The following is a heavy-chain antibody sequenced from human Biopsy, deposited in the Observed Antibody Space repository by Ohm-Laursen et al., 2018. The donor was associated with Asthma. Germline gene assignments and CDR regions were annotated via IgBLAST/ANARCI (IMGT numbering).Heavy chain of an antibody. CDR3: ARGYSGTDRIVYYYSGMEV. V-gene: IGHV1-69*13. CDR2: LIPVLGTA. CDR1: GDSLGSFINYA. D-gene: IGHD5-12*01. J-gene: IGHJ6*02. Sequence: VKVSCKASGDSLGSFINYAISWVRQAPRQGLEWMGGLIPVLGTADYAPMFEGRVTITADESTSTAYLELTSLRFEDTAVYYCARGYSGTDRIVYYYSGMEVWGQGTTVTVSS.